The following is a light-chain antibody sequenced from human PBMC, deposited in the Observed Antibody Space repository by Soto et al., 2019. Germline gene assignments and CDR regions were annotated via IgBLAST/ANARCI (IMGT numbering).Light chain of an antibody. J-gene: IGKJ2*01. CDR3: LQDYNFPYT. CDR2: AAS. CDR1: QGISND. V-gene: IGKV1-6*01. Sequence: AIQMTQSPSSLSASVGDRVTITCRASQGISNDLAWYQQKPGRAPKLLIYAASSLQSGVPPRFSGSGSGTDFTLTISSLQPEDFAAYFCLQDYNFPYTFGQGTKLEIK.